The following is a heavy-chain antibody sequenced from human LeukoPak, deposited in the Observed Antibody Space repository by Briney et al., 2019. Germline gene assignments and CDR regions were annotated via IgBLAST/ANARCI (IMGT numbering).Heavy chain of an antibody. Sequence: TGGSLRLSCAASGFTFSSYAMHWVRQAPGKGLEWVAVISYDGSNKYYADSVKGRFTISRDNSKNTLYLQMNSLRAEDTAVYYYARDDLYYGSGSYYKMGFGYWGQGTLVTVSS. CDR1: GFTFSSYA. D-gene: IGHD3-10*01. J-gene: IGHJ4*02. CDR2: ISYDGSNK. CDR3: ARDDLYYGSGSYYKMGFGY. V-gene: IGHV3-30-3*01.